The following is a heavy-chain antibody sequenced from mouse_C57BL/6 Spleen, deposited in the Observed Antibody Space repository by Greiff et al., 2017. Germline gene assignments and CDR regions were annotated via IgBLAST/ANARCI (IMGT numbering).Heavy chain of an antibody. CDR2: IWGGGST. CDR1: GYSLTSYG. D-gene: IGHD4-1*01. J-gene: IGHJ1*03. CDR3: AKHEDWDVGYFDV. Sequence: VQLVESGPGLVAPSQSLSITCNVSGYSLTSYGVDWVRQPPGKGLEWLGVIWGGGSTNDNSALMSRLSISKDNSKSQVFLTMHSLQTDDTAMYYCAKHEDWDVGYFDVWSTGTTVTVSS. V-gene: IGHV2-9*01.